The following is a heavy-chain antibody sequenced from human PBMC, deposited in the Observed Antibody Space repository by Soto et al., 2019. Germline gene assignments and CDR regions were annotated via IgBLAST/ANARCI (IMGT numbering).Heavy chain of an antibody. CDR2: ISGSGGST. D-gene: IGHD3-3*01. V-gene: IGHV3-23*01. J-gene: IGHJ4*02. CDR3: ARGKSPYYDFWSGYKEILDY. CDR1: GFTFSSYA. Sequence: GGSLRLSCAASGFTFSSYAMSWVRQAPGKGLEWVSAISGSGGSTYYADSVKGRFTISRDNSKNTLYLQMNSLRAEDTAVYYCARGKSPYYDFWSGYKEILDYWGQGTLVTVSS.